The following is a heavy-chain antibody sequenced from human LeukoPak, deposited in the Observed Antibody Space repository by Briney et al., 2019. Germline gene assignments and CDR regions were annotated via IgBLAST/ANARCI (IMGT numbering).Heavy chain of an antibody. CDR3: VKGSSGYYYDY. CDR1: GFTFDDYA. CDR2: ISGDGGST. V-gene: IGHV3-43*02. Sequence: GGSLRLSCAASGFTFDDYAMHWVRQAPGKGLEWVSLISGDGGSTYYADSVKGRFTISRDNSKNTLYLQMNSLRDEDSAVYYCVKGSSGYYYDYWGQGTLVTVSS. D-gene: IGHD3-22*01. J-gene: IGHJ4*02.